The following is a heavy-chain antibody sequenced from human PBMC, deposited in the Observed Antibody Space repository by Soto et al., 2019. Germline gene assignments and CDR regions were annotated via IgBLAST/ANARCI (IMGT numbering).Heavy chain of an antibody. Sequence: EVQLLESGGDLVQPGGSLRLSCAASGFTFSGYAMSWVRQAPGKGLEWVSAISASGDSAYYADSVKGRFTISRDNSKNTLYLQMNSLRAGDTAFHYCAKGLGRGGDWYFDLWGRGTLVTVSS. CDR2: ISASGDSA. CDR1: GFTFSGYA. J-gene: IGHJ2*01. CDR3: AKGLGRGGDWYFDL. V-gene: IGHV3-23*01. D-gene: IGHD1-26*01.